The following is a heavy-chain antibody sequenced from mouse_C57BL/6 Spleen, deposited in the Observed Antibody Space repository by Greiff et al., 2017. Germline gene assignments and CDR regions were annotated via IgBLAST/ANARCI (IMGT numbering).Heavy chain of an antibody. D-gene: IGHD1-1*01. V-gene: IGHV5-12*01. CDR1: GFTFSDYY. CDR2: ISNGGGST. CDR3: ARQDYCGGSYYFDY. J-gene: IGHJ2*01. Sequence: EVQVVESGGGLVQPGGSLKLSCAASGFTFSDYYMYWVRQTPEKRLEWVAYISNGGGSTYYPDTVKGRFTISRDNAKNTLYLQMSRLKSEDTAMYYCARQDYCGGSYYFDYWGQGTTLTVSA.